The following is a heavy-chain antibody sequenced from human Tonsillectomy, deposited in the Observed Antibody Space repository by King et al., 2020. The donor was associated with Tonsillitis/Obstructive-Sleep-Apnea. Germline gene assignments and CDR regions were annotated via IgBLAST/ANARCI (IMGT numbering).Heavy chain of an antibody. D-gene: IGHD2-15*01. CDR2: ISWDGGST. J-gene: IGHJ4*02. CDR1: GFTFDDYI. V-gene: IGHV3-43*01. Sequence: VQLVESGGVVVQPGGSLRLSCAASGFTFDDYIMHWVRHVSGKGLEWVALISWDGGSTYYADSVKGRVTISRDNSKNSLYLQMNSLRTEDTAIYYCAKDFYCSGGSCQSLAFDYWGQGTLVTVSS. CDR3: AKDFYCSGGSCQSLAFDY.